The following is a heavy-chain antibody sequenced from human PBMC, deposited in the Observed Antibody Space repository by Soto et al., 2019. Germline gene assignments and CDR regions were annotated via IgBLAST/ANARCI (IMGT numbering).Heavy chain of an antibody. Sequence: EVQLVESGGGLVQPGGSLRLSCAASGFTFSSYWMSWVRQAPGKGLEWVANIKQDGSEKYYVDSVKGRFTISRDNAKISLYLQMNSLRAEDTAVYYCARVGSGIHLGYYFDYWGQGTLVTVSS. CDR3: ARVGSGIHLGYYFDY. V-gene: IGHV3-7*05. CDR2: IKQDGSEK. CDR1: GFTFSSYW. D-gene: IGHD6-19*01. J-gene: IGHJ4*02.